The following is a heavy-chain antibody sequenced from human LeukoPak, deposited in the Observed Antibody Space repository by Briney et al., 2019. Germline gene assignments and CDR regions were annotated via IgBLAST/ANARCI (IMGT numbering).Heavy chain of an antibody. D-gene: IGHD6-19*01. Sequence: TGGSLRLSCAASGFTFSSYGMHWVRQAPGKGLEWVAIIWYDGSNKYYADSVKGRFTISRDNSKNTLYLQMNSLRAEDTAVYYCASPSSGWPNDAFDIWGHGTMVTVSS. CDR3: ASPSSGWPNDAFDI. CDR1: GFTFSSYG. CDR2: IWYDGSNK. J-gene: IGHJ3*02. V-gene: IGHV3-33*01.